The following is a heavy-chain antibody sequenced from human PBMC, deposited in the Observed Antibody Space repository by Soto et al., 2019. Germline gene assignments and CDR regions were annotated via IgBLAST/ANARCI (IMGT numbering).Heavy chain of an antibody. Sequence: QVQLQQWGAGLLKPSETLSLTRAVYGGSFSGYYWSWIRQPPGKGLEWIGEINQSGSTNYNPSLKSRVTISVDTSKNQFSLKLTSVTAADTAVYYCARTYSSSWSPFEYWGQGTLVTVSS. CDR1: GGSFSGYY. J-gene: IGHJ4*02. V-gene: IGHV4-34*01. CDR3: ARTYSSSWSPFEY. CDR2: INQSGST. D-gene: IGHD6-13*01.